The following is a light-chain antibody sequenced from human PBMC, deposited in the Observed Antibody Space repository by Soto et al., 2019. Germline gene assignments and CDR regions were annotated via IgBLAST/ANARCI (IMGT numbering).Light chain of an antibody. CDR2: AAS. CDR1: LTISSY. Sequence: DIQMTQSPSSLSAFVGDRVTITCRASLTISSYLNWYQQKSGKAPKLLISAASSLESGVPPRFSGSGSATDFTLTITSLQPEDFATYYCQQSHSIPWTFGQGTKVDIK. J-gene: IGKJ1*01. V-gene: IGKV1-39*01. CDR3: QQSHSIPWT.